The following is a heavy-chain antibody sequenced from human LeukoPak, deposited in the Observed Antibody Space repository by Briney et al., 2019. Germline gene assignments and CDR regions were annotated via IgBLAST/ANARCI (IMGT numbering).Heavy chain of an antibody. CDR2: ISSSGSTI. Sequence: GGSLRLSCAASGFTFSDYYMSWIRQAPGKGLEWVSYISSSGSTIYYADSVKGRFTISRDNSKNTLYLQMNSLRAEDTAVYYCAKDQSYYGQNIFDYWGQGTLVTVSS. J-gene: IGHJ4*02. CDR1: GFTFSDYY. D-gene: IGHD1-26*01. CDR3: AKDQSYYGQNIFDY. V-gene: IGHV3-11*01.